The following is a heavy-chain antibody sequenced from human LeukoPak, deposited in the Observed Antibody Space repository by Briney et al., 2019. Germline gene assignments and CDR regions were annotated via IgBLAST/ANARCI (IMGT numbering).Heavy chain of an antibody. J-gene: IGHJ2*01. V-gene: IGHV1-46*01. D-gene: IGHD6-6*01. Sequence: GASPKVSCKASGYTFTSYYMHWVRQGPGQGLEWMGLINASGGSTSYAQKFQGRVTMTRDTSTNTVYMELSSLRSEDTAVFYCVRGASSIAALNPFWSFDLWGRGTLVTVSS. CDR1: GYTFTSYY. CDR3: VRGASSIAALNPFWSFDL. CDR2: INASGGST.